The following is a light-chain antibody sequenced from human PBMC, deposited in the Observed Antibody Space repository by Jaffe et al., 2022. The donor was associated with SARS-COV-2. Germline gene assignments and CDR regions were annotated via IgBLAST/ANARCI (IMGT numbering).Light chain of an antibody. V-gene: IGKV3D-15*01. CDR3: QQYNYWPPWT. CDR2: GAS. CDR1: QSVSSIY. Sequence: VLTQSPGTLSLSPGERATLSCRASQSVSSIYLAWYQQKPGQAPRLLIYGASNRATGIPARFSGSGSGTEFTLTISSLQSEDSAVYYCQQYNYWPPWTFGQGTKVEIK. J-gene: IGKJ1*01.